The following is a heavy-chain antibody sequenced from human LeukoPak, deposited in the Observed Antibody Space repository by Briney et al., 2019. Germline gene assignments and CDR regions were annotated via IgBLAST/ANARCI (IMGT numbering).Heavy chain of an antibody. D-gene: IGHD5-24*01. CDR1: GGTFSSYA. V-gene: IGHV1-69*05. Sequence: SVKVSCKASGGTFSSYAISWVRQAPGQELEWMGGIIPIFGTANYAQKFRGRVTITTDESTSTAYMELSSLRSEDTAVYYCAREGDGYNGVFDYWGQGTLVTVSS. CDR3: AREGDGYNGVFDY. CDR2: IIPIFGTA. J-gene: IGHJ4*02.